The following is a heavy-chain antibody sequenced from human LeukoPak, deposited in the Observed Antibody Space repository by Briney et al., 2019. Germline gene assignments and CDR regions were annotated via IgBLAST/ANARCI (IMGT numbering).Heavy chain of an antibody. Sequence: SQTLSLTCTVSGGSISSGGYYWSWIRQHPGKGLEWIGYIYYSGSTYYNPSLKSRVTISVDTSKNQFSLKLSPVTAADTAVYYCARGRGYDSSGYGYGMDVWGQGTTVTVSS. CDR1: GGSISSGGYY. CDR3: ARGRGYDSSGYGYGMDV. CDR2: IYYSGST. V-gene: IGHV4-31*03. D-gene: IGHD3-22*01. J-gene: IGHJ6*02.